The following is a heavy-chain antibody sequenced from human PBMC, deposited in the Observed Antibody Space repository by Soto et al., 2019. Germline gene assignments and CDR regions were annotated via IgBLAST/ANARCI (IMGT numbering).Heavy chain of an antibody. V-gene: IGHV1-69*13. Sequence: ASVKVSCKASGVTLSDYPINWVRQAPGQGLEWMGGIIPIFGTANYAQKFQGRVTITADESTSTAYMELSSLRSEDTAVYYCARESRVVVASNDAFDIWGQGTMVTVSS. CDR1: GVTLSDYP. CDR2: IIPIFGTA. CDR3: ARESRVVVASNDAFDI. D-gene: IGHD3-22*01. J-gene: IGHJ3*02.